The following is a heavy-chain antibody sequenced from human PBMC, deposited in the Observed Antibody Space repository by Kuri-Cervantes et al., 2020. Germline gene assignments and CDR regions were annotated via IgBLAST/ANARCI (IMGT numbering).Heavy chain of an antibody. J-gene: IGHJ4*02. CDR2: INSDGSST. CDR3: ARSTVTKRMD. D-gene: IGHD4-17*01. V-gene: IGHV3-74*01. CDR1: GFTFSSYW. Sequence: GESLKISCAASGFTFSSYWMHWVRQAPGKGLVWVSRINSDGSSTSYADSVKGRFTISRDNAKNTLYLQMNSLRAEDTAVHYCARSTVTKRMDWGQGTLVTVSS.